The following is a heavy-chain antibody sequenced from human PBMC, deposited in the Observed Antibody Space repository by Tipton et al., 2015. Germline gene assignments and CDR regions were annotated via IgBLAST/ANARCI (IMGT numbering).Heavy chain of an antibody. CDR1: SDSISKYY. CDR3: ARFRYYGSESERGYFHGLDV. D-gene: IGHD3-10*01. J-gene: IGHJ6*02. V-gene: IGHV4-59*01. Sequence: TLSLTCSVSSDSISKYYWSWIRQPPGKELEWIGYIQYSGSTHYNPSLKSRVTISVDTSKSQFFLKLGSVTAADTAVYYCARFRYYGSESERGYFHGLDVWGQGTTVTVSS. CDR2: IQYSGST.